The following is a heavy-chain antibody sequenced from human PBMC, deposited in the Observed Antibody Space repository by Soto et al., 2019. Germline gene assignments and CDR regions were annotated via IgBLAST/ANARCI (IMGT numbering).Heavy chain of an antibody. Sequence: GGSLRLSCAASGFTFSSYAMSWVRQAPGKGLEWVSAISGSGGSTYYADSVKGRFTISRDNSKNTLYLQMNSLRAEDTAVYYCAKSHRRSMITFGGVIVIFDYWGQGTLVTVSS. D-gene: IGHD3-16*02. CDR1: GFTFSSYA. CDR2: ISGSGGST. J-gene: IGHJ4*02. CDR3: AKSHRRSMITFGGVIVIFDY. V-gene: IGHV3-23*01.